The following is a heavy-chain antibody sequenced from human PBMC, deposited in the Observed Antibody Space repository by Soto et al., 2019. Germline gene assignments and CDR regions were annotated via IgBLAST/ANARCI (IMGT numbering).Heavy chain of an antibody. J-gene: IGHJ4*02. CDR1: GGSISSGDYY. CDR3: ARGSSSSGGYFDS. Sequence: QVQLQESGPGLVKPSQTLSLTCTVSGGSISSGDYYWNWIRQPPGKGLEWIGYIYYSGGTYYNPSLKSRVTISVDTSKIQFSLKLSSVTAADTAVYYCARGSSSSGGYFDSWSQGTLVTVSS. CDR2: IYYSGGT. D-gene: IGHD6-6*01. V-gene: IGHV4-30-4*01.